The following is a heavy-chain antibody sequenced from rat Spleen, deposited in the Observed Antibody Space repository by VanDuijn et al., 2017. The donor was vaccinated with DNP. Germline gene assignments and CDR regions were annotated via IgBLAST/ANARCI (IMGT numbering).Heavy chain of an antibody. V-gene: IGHV5-25*01. CDR2: ISTSGSRT. CDR3: VKHLDA. J-gene: IGHJ4*01. Sequence: EVQLVESGGGLVQPGRSLKLSCAASGFTFSDYYMAWVRQAPTKGLEWVATISTSGSRTYYPDSVKGRFTISRDNAKSSLYLQMNSLRSEDTGTYYCVKHLDAWGQGTSVTVSS. CDR1: GFTFSDYY.